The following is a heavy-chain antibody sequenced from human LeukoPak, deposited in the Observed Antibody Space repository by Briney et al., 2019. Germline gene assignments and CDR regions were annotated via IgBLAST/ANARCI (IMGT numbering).Heavy chain of an antibody. J-gene: IGHJ4*02. V-gene: IGHV3-21*01. D-gene: IGHD1-20*01. CDR2: IGSSSSYI. CDR3: ARVRITGTTRFLDY. Sequence: GGSLRLSCAASGFTFSSYSMNWVRQAPGKGLEWVSSIGSSSSYIYYADSVKGRFTISRDNAKNSLYLQMNSLRAEDTAVYYCARVRITGTTRFLDYWGQGTLVTVSS. CDR1: GFTFSSYS.